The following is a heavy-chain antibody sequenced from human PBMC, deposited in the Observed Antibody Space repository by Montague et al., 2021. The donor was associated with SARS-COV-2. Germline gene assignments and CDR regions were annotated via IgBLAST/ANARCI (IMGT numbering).Heavy chain of an antibody. CDR2: INHSGSP. CDR3: ARAQPAAVTFYGIWNGQRDYYYYMDV. V-gene: IGHV4-34*01. J-gene: IGHJ6*03. Sequence: SETLSLTCAVYGGSFSGHYWSWIRQPPGKGLEWIWEINHSGSPKYNPSLKSRVILLVDTSKNQFSLKLSSVTAADTAVYYCARAQPAAVTFYGIWNGQRDYYYYMDVWAKGATVTVSS. D-gene: IGHD3-3*01. CDR1: GGSFSGHY.